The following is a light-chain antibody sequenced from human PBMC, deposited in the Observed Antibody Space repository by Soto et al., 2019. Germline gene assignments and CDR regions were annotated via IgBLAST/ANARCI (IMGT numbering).Light chain of an antibody. Sequence: QSVLTQPPSVSGAPGQRVTISCTGSSSNIGPGYDVHWYQQLPGTAPKLLIFGNSNRPSGVPDRFSGSKSGTSASLVITGLQDEDQADHSCQSYANRLSNVFGTGTKVTV. J-gene: IGLJ1*01. CDR1: SSNIGPGYD. CDR3: QSYANRLSNV. CDR2: GNS. V-gene: IGLV1-40*01.